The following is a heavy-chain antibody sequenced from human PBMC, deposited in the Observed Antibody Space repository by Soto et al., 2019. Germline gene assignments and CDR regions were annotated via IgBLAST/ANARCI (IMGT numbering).Heavy chain of an antibody. CDR2: ISSTTNYI. J-gene: IGHJ4*02. CDR1: GFTFTRYS. V-gene: IGHV3-21*06. Sequence: GGSLRLSCAAAGFTFTRYSMNWVRQAPGKGLEWVSSISSTTNYIYYGDSMKGRFTISRDNAKNSLYLEMNSLRAEDTAVYYCARESEDLTSNFDYWGQGTLVTVSS. CDR3: ARESEDLTSNFDY.